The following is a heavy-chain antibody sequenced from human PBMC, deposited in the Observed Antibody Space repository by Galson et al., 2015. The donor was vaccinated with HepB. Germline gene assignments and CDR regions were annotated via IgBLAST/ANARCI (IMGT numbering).Heavy chain of an antibody. J-gene: IGHJ6*02. V-gene: IGHV1-18*01. Sequence: SVKVSCKASGYTFVSYTISWVRQAPGQGLEWMGWISANSGDTNYAQKFRGRVTMTTDTSTSTAYMELRSLRSDDTAVYYCARAWLPSNQYDSSGPHYYSYAMDIWGQGTTVTVSS. CDR1: GYTFVSYT. CDR2: ISANSGDT. D-gene: IGHD3-22*01. CDR3: ARAWLPSNQYDSSGPHYYSYAMDI.